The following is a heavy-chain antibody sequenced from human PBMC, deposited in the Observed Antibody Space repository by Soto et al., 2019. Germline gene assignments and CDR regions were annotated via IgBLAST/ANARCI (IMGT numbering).Heavy chain of an antibody. V-gene: IGHV1-69*01. J-gene: IGHJ6*02. D-gene: IGHD3-9*01. Sequence: QVQLVQSGAEVKKPGSSVKVSCKASGGTFSSYAISWVRQAPGQGLEWMGGIIPIFGTANYAQKFQGRVKITADESTSTAYMELSSLRSEDTAVYYCARGGYDILTGYYPYYYGMDVWGQGTTVTVSS. CDR2: IIPIFGTA. CDR3: ARGGYDILTGYYPYYYGMDV. CDR1: GGTFSSYA.